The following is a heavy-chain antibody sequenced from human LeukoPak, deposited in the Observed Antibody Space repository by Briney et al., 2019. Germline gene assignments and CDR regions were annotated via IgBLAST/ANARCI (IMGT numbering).Heavy chain of an antibody. CDR1: GGTFSSYA. D-gene: IGHD6-6*01. CDR2: IIPIFGTA. J-gene: IGHJ6*03. CDR3: ARDTLDSSSYYYYYYMDV. V-gene: IGHV1-69*05. Sequence: SVKVSCKASGGTFSSYAISWVRQAPGQGLEWMGGIIPIFGTANYAQKFQGRVTITRNTSISTAYMELSSLRSEDTAVYYCARDTLDSSSYYYYYYMDVWGKGTTVTVSS.